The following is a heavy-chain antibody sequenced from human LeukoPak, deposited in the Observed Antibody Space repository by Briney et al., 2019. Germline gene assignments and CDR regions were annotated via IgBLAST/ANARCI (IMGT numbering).Heavy chain of an antibody. V-gene: IGHV4-34*01. Sequence: SETLSLTCAVYDGSFSGYYCSWIRQPPGKGLEWIGEINHSGSANYNPSLKSRVTILLDTSKNQFSLKLSSVTAADTAVYYCAIFPALSHCSSTSCHDYWGQGTLVTVSS. J-gene: IGHJ4*02. CDR1: DGSFSGYY. CDR3: AIFPALSHCSSTSCHDY. D-gene: IGHD2-2*01. CDR2: INHSGSA.